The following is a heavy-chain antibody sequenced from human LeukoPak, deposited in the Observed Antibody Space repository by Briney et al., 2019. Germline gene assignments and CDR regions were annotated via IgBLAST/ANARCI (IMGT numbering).Heavy chain of an antibody. V-gene: IGHV3-7*01. CDR2: IKQDGSEK. CDR1: GFTFSSYS. Sequence: PGGSLRLSCAASGFTFSSYSMNWVRQAPGKGLEWVANIKQDGSEKYYVDSVKGRFTISRDNAKNSLYLQMNSLRAEDTAVYYCARDTRIYSYGSNYFDYWGQGTLVTVSS. J-gene: IGHJ4*02. CDR3: ARDTRIYSYGSNYFDY. D-gene: IGHD5-18*01.